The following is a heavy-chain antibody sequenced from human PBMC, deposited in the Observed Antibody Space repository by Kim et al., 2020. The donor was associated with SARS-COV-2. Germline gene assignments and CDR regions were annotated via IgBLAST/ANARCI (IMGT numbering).Heavy chain of an antibody. CDR3: ARFRSGIDY. V-gene: IGHV3-66*02. CDR1: GFTVSSNY. CDR2: IYSGGTT. J-gene: IGHJ4*02. Sequence: GGSLRLSCAASGFTVSSNYMSWVRQAPGKGLEWVSIIYSGGTTYYADSVKGRFTISRDNSKNTVYLQMNSLRAEDTAVYYCARFRSGIDYWGQGTLVTVSA. D-gene: IGHD6-19*01.